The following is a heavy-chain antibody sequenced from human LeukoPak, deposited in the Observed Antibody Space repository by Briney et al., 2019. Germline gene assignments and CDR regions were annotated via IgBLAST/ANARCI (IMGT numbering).Heavy chain of an antibody. V-gene: IGHV3-48*01. CDR3: VRGETATSGTSFDY. CDR1: GFTFSDHS. Sequence: PGGSLRLSCVASGFTFSDHSLNWVRQAPGKGLDWLSYISSRSVTVLYAESVKGRFTISRDNAKNILYLQMNSLRPEDTALYHCVRGETATSGTSFDYWGQGALVTVSP. J-gene: IGHJ4*02. CDR2: ISSRSVTV. D-gene: IGHD1-7*01.